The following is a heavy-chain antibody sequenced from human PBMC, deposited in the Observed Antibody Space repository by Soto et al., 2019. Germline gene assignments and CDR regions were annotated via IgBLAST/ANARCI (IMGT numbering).Heavy chain of an antibody. CDR2: ISGSGGST. CDR3: AKRGYDTTSQYYFDY. J-gene: IGHJ4*02. D-gene: IGHD5-12*01. Sequence: GGSLRLSCAASGFTFSSYAMSWVRQAPGKGLEWVSAISGSGGSTYYADSVKGRFTISRDNSKNTLYLQMNSLRAEDTAVYYCAKRGYDTTSQYYFDYWGQGTLVTVSS. V-gene: IGHV3-23*01. CDR1: GFTFSSYA.